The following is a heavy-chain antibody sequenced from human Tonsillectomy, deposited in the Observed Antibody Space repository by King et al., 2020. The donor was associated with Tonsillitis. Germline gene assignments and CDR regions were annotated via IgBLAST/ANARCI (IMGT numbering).Heavy chain of an antibody. Sequence: QLQESGPGLVKPSQILSLTCSVSGGSIGSGSYYWSWIRQPAGKGLEWIGRMSTSGNTNYNPSLKSRITMSLDTSKNHSTLRLSSVTATDTAVYYCARDRAWGTGDAFEIWGQGTMVTVSS. D-gene: IGHD7-27*01. CDR3: ARDRAWGTGDAFEI. V-gene: IGHV4-61*02. J-gene: IGHJ3*02. CDR1: GGSIGSGSYY. CDR2: MSTSGNT.